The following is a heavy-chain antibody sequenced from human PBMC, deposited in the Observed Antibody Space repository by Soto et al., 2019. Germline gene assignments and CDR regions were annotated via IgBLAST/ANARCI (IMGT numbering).Heavy chain of an antibody. CDR3: ARGLRNYYGVDV. Sequence: EVQLVESGGGLVQPGGSLRLSCVASGFTFSDYWMHWVRLAPGKGLVWVSRIKFDGSITSPAESVKGRFTISRDNARNTVHLQMNSLRAEDTGVYYCARGLRNYYGVDVWGQGTTVTVSS. CDR2: IKFDGSIT. D-gene: IGHD4-17*01. V-gene: IGHV3-74*01. J-gene: IGHJ6*02. CDR1: GFTFSDYW.